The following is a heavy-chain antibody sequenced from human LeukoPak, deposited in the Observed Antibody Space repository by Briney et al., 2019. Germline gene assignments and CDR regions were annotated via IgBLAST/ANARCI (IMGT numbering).Heavy chain of an antibody. CDR2: INWNGGST. CDR1: GFTFDDYG. CDR3: AREGTAMVSFDN. J-gene: IGHJ4*02. V-gene: IGHV3-20*04. Sequence: PGGSLRLSSAASGFTFDDYGMSWVRQAPGKWLEWVSGINWNGGSTGYADSVKGRFTISRDNAKNSLYLQMNSLRAEDTAVYYCAREGTAMVSFDNWGQGTLVTVSS. D-gene: IGHD5-18*01.